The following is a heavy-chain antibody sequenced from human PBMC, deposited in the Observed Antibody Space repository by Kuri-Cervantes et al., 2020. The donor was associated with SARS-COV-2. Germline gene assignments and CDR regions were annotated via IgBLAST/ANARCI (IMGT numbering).Heavy chain of an antibody. D-gene: IGHD7-27*01. J-gene: IGHJ6*03. CDR1: GGSISSSSYY. V-gene: IGHV4-39*07. Sequence: ESLKISCTVSGGSISSSSYYWGWIRQPPGKGLEWIGSIYYSGSTYYNPSLKSRVTISVDTSKNQFSLKPSSVTAADTAVYYCARGDSLLDWGSDYYYYMDVWGKGTTVTVSS. CDR2: IYYSGST. CDR3: ARGDSLLDWGSDYYYYMDV.